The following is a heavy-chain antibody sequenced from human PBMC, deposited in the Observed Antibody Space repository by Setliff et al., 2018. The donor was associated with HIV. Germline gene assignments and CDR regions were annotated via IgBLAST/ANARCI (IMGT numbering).Heavy chain of an antibody. CDR2: ISHDGSST. D-gene: IGHD1-26*01. Sequence: GESLKISCAASGFTFSSYWMHWVRQAPGKGLVWVSHISHDGSSTSYADSVKGRFTISRDNAKNTLYLQMNSLRAEDTAVYYCARDRKSGSYQGGFDPWGQGTLVTVSS. J-gene: IGHJ5*02. CDR1: GFTFSSYW. V-gene: IGHV3-74*01. CDR3: ARDRKSGSYQGGFDP.